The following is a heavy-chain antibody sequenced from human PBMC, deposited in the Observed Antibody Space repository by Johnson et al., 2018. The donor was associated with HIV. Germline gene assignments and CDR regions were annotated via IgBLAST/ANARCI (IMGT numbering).Heavy chain of an antibody. CDR1: RFTFSSYG. J-gene: IGHJ3*02. Sequence: QVYLVESGGGVVQPGGSLRLSCAASRFTFSSYGMHWVRQAPGKGLEWVAIISYDGSNKYYADSVKGRFTISRDNSKNTLYLQMNSLRAEDTAVYYCAREPGRQWLVPGTFDIWGQGTMVTVSS. CDR2: ISYDGSNK. V-gene: IGHV3-30*19. CDR3: AREPGRQWLVPGTFDI. D-gene: IGHD6-19*01.